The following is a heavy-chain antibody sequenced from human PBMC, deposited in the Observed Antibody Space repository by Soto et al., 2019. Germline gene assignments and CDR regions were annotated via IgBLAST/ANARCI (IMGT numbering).Heavy chain of an antibody. D-gene: IGHD3-22*01. Sequence: EVQLVESGGGLVKPGGSLRLSCAASGFTFSSYSMNWVRQAPGKGLEWVSSISSSSSYIYYADSVKGRFTISRDNAKNSLYLQMNSLRGEDTAVYYCARDNYDSSGYEAAFDIWGQGTMVTVSS. CDR3: ARDNYDSSGYEAAFDI. CDR2: ISSSSSYI. CDR1: GFTFSSYS. J-gene: IGHJ3*02. V-gene: IGHV3-21*01.